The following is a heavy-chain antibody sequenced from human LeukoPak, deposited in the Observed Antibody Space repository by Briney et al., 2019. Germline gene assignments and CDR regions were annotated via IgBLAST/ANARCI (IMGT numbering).Heavy chain of an antibody. CDR2: IYPGDSET. J-gene: IGHJ4*02. CDR3: ARRGQLWSLDY. V-gene: IGHV5-51*01. Sequence: GESLKISCKGSGYSFTNYWIGWVRQMPGKGLEWMGIIYPGDSETRYNASFQGQVTISADKPVSTAYLQWNSLKASDTAMYYCARRGQLWSLDYWGQGTLVTVSS. CDR1: GYSFTNYW. D-gene: IGHD1-1*01.